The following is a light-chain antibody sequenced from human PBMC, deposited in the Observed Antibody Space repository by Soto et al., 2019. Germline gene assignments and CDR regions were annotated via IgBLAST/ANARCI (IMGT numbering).Light chain of an antibody. J-gene: IGKJ1*01. CDR1: QSVTNNY. Sequence: EIVLTQSPGTLSLSPGERATLSCRASQSVTNNYVAWYQQKPGQAPRVLIHDASSRATGIPDRFSGGGSGTDFTLTISRLEPEDFAVYFCQQTAHSPLTFGQGTRVDIK. V-gene: IGKV3-20*01. CDR2: DAS. CDR3: QQTAHSPLT.